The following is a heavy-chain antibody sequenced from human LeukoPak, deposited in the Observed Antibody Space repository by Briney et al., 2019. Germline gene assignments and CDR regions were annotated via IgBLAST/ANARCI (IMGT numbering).Heavy chain of an antibody. CDR3: ARNTRNYDSSGYPDI. CDR2: INSDGSST. J-gene: IGHJ3*02. V-gene: IGHV3-74*01. Sequence: GGSLRLSCAASGFTFSNYWMHWVRQAPGKGLVWVSRINSDGSSTSYADSVKGRFTISRDNAKNTLYLQMNSLRAEDTAVYYCARNTRNYDSSGYPDIWGQGTMVTVSS. CDR1: GFTFSNYW. D-gene: IGHD3-22*01.